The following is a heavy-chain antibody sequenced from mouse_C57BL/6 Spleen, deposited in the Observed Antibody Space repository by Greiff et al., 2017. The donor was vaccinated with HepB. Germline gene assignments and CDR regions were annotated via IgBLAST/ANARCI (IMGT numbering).Heavy chain of an antibody. J-gene: IGHJ4*01. CDR1: GFTFSDYG. Sequence: EVQVVESGGGLVKPGGSLKLSCAASGFTFSDYGMHWVRQAPEKGLEWVAYISSGSSTIYYADTVKGRFTISRDNAKNTLFLQMTSLRSEDTAMYYCARGDGNYAMDYWGQGTSVTVSS. CDR2: ISSGSSTI. V-gene: IGHV5-17*01. D-gene: IGHD2-1*01. CDR3: ARGDGNYAMDY.